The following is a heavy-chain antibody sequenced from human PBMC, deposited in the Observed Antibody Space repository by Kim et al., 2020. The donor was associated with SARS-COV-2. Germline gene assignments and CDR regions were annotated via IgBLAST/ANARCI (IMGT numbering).Heavy chain of an antibody. J-gene: IGHJ3*02. CDR2: ISSSGSTI. V-gene: IGHV3-11*01. Sequence: GGSLRLSCAASGFTFSDYYMSWIRQAPGKGLEWVSYISSSGSTIYYADSVKGRFTISRDNAKNSLYLQMNSLRAEDTAVYYCARDFLYDYVWGSYPAFAFDIWGQGTMVTVSS. D-gene: IGHD3-16*01. CDR3: ARDFLYDYVWGSYPAFAFDI. CDR1: GFTFSDYY.